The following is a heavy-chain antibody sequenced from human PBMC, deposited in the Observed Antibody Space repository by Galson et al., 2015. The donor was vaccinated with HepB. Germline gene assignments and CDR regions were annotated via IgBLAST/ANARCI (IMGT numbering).Heavy chain of an antibody. CDR2: ISGSGGGT. V-gene: IGHV3-23*01. D-gene: IGHD6-13*01. CDR3: ADVKAAIPFDY. Sequence: SLRLSCAASGFTSSSYAMTWVRQAPGKGLEWVSAISGSGGGTYYAYSVKGRFTISRDNSKNTLYLQMNSLRAEDTAVYYCADVKAAIPFDYWGQGTLVTVSS. CDR1: GFTSSSYA. J-gene: IGHJ4*02.